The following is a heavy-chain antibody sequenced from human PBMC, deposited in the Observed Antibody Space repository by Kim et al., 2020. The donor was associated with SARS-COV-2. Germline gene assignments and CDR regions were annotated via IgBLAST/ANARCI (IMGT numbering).Heavy chain of an antibody. J-gene: IGHJ6*03. Sequence: GESLKISCKGSGYSFTSYWIGWVRQMPGKGLEWMGIIYPGDSDTRYSPSFQGQVTISADKSISTAYLQWSSLKASDTAMYYCARHSRVRSSSPVGYYYYMDVWGKGTTVTVSS. CDR2: IYPGDSDT. CDR3: ARHSRVRSSSPVGYYYYMDV. V-gene: IGHV5-51*01. CDR1: GYSFTSYW. D-gene: IGHD6-13*01.